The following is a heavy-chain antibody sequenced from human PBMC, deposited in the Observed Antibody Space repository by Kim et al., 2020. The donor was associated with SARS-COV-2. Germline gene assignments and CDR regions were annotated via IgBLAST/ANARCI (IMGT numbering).Heavy chain of an antibody. V-gene: IGHV3-21*01. CDR2: ISSSSSYI. D-gene: IGHD2-8*02. CDR3: ARSPPSGGYYYGMDV. J-gene: IGHJ6*02. Sequence: GGSLRLSCAASGFTFSSYSMNWVRQAPGKGLEWVSSISSSSSYIYYADSVKGRFTISRDNAKNSLYLQMNSLRAEDTAVYYCARSPPSGGYYYGMDVWGQGTTVTVSS. CDR1: GFTFSSYS.